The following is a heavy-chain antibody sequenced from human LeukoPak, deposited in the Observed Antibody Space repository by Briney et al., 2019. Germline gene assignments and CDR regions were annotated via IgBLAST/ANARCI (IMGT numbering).Heavy chain of an antibody. V-gene: IGHV4-59*01. D-gene: IGHD1-1*01. CDR1: GGSISSYY. CDR3: ASRERSTPYYWYFDL. J-gene: IGHJ2*01. CDR2: IYYSGST. Sequence: SETLSLTCTVSGGSISSYYWSWIRQPPGKGLEWIGYIYYSGSTNYNPSLKSRVTISVDTSKNQFSLKLSSVTAADTAVYYCASRERSTPYYWYFDLWGRGTLVTVSS.